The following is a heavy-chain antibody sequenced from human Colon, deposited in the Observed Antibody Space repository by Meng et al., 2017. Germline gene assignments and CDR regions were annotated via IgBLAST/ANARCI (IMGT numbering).Heavy chain of an antibody. CDR2: ARIDYANT. V-gene: IGHV4-4*02. CDR1: VCCISSNW. J-gene: IGHJ4*02. CDR3: ARDYWGSLDF. D-gene: IGHD3-16*01. Sequence: QVQVQAHGPGLLKRSGPLSFTVAVSVCCISSNWWSWVRQPPGKGLEWIGYARIDYANTNYNPSLKTRVNVSLDTSKNQFSLNVRSVTAADTAVYYCARDYWGSLDFWGQGILVTVSS.